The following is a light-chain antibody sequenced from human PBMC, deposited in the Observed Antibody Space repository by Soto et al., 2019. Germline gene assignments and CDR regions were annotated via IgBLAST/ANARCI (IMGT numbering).Light chain of an antibody. Sequence: QAVVTQPPSVSGAPGQRVTISCTGSNSNIGSGYGLHWYRQFPGMAPQLLIYDDTYRPSGVPDRFSGSKSGTSASLAITGLQAEDEADYFCQSYDSDLSGSVFGGGTKVTVL. CDR1: NSNIGSGYG. J-gene: IGLJ3*02. V-gene: IGLV1-40*01. CDR2: DDT. CDR3: QSYDSDLSGSV.